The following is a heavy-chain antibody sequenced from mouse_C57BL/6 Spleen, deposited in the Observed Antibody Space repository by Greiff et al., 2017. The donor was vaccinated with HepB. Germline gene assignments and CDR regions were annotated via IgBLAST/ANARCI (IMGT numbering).Heavy chain of an antibody. V-gene: IGHV5-9*01. D-gene: IGHD1-1*01. CDR2: ISGGGGNT. CDR3: ARRGYGQTWYFDV. J-gene: IGHJ1*03. Sequence: DVMLVESGGGLVKPGGSLKLSCAASGFTFSSYTMSWVRQTPEKRLEWVATISGGGGNTYYPDSVKGRFTISRDNAKNTLCLQMSSLRSEDTALYYCARRGYGQTWYFDVWGTGTTVTVSS. CDR1: GFTFSSYT.